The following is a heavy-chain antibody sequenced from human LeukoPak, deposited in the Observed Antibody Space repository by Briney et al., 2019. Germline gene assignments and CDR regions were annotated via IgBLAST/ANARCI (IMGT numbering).Heavy chain of an antibody. D-gene: IGHD2-2*01. CDR2: ISSSGSTI. CDR3: ARSPGHQLPHLFDY. Sequence: GGSLRLSCAASGFTFSSYEMNWIRQPPGKGLEWVSYISSSGSTIYYADSVKGRFTISRDNAKNSLYLQMNSLRAEETAVYYCARSPGHQLPHLFDYWGQGTLVTVSS. CDR1: GFTFSSYE. J-gene: IGHJ4*02. V-gene: IGHV3-48*03.